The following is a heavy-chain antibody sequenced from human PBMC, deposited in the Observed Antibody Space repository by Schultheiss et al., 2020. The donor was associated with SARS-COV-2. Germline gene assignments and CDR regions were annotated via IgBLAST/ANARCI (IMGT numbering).Heavy chain of an antibody. D-gene: IGHD6-19*01. J-gene: IGHJ4*02. CDR3: ARVPLLAGSGWYVDY. CDR1: GFTFSSYG. CDR2: ISYDGSNK. V-gene: IGHV3-33*05. Sequence: GESLKISCEVSGFTFSSYGMHWVRQAPGKGLEWVAVISYDGSNKYYADSVKGRFTISRDNSKNTLYLQMNSLRAEDTAVYYCARVPLLAGSGWYVDYWGQGTLVTVSS.